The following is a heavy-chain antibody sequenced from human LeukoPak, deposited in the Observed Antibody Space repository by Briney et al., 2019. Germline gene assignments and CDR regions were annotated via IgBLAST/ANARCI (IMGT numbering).Heavy chain of an antibody. Sequence: GGSLRLSCAASGFTFSSYSTNWVRQAPGKGLEWVSYISSSSSTIYYADSVKGRFTISRDNAKNSLYLQMNSLRDEDTAVYYCAREVVSYDFWSGHYYFDYWGQGTLVTVSS. CDR1: GFTFSSYS. CDR3: AREVVSYDFWSGHYYFDY. CDR2: ISSSSSTI. J-gene: IGHJ4*02. D-gene: IGHD3-3*01. V-gene: IGHV3-48*02.